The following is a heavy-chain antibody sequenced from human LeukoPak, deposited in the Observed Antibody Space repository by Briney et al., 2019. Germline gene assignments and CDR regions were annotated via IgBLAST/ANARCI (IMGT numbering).Heavy chain of an antibody. D-gene: IGHD5-18*01. CDR3: ARGRYSYGYFGWYFDL. V-gene: IGHV4-34*01. Sequence: SETLSLTCAVYGGSFSGYYWSWIRQPPGKGLEWIGEINHSGSTNYNPSLKSRVTISVDTSKNQFSLKLSSVTAADTAVYYCARGRYSYGYFGWYFDLWGRGTLVTVSS. CDR1: GGSFSGYY. J-gene: IGHJ2*01. CDR2: INHSGST.